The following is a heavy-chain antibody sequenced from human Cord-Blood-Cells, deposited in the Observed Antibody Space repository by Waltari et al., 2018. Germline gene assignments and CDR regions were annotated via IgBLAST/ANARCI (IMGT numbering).Heavy chain of an antibody. CDR2: ISAYNGHT. J-gene: IGHJ4*02. Sequence: QVQLVQSGAEVKKPGASVKVSCKASGYTFTSYGISWVRQAPGQGLEWRGWISAYNGHTKYAHKFQGRVTMSTDTSTSTAYMELRSLRSDDTAVYYCAREGRIVGAIIFDYWGQGTLVIVSS. D-gene: IGHD1-26*01. CDR3: AREGRIVGAIIFDY. V-gene: IGHV1-18*04. CDR1: GYTFTSYG.